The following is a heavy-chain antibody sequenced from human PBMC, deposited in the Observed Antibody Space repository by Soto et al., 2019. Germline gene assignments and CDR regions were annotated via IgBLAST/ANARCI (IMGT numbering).Heavy chain of an antibody. CDR1: GFTFSSYA. CDR3: AKDQYYYGSGSYYKSGMDV. J-gene: IGHJ6*02. CDR2: ISGSGGST. Sequence: GGSLRLSCAASGFTFSSYAMSWVRQAPGKGLEWVSAISGSGGSTYYADSVKGRFTISRDNSKNTLYLQMNSLRAEDTAVYYCAKDQYYYGSGSYYKSGMDVWGQGTTVTVSS. V-gene: IGHV3-23*01. D-gene: IGHD3-10*01.